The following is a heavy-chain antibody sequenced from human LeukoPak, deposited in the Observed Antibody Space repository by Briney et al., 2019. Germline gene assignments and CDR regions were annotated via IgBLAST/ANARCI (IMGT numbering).Heavy chain of an antibody. D-gene: IGHD6-13*01. Sequence: ASVKVSCKASGYTFTDYFIHWVRQAPGQGLEWMGWVNPHSGGRNLAQKFQGRVTMTRDTSSTTAYLELSGLTSDDTAMYYCAKVRDRLSSFYPAAWGQGILVTVSS. CDR2: VNPHSGGR. CDR3: AKVRDRLSSFYPAA. V-gene: IGHV1-2*02. J-gene: IGHJ4*02. CDR1: GYTFTDYF.